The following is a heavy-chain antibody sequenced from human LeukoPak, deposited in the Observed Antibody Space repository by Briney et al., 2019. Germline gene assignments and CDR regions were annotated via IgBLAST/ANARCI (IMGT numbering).Heavy chain of an antibody. CDR2: IRSKANSYAT. D-gene: IGHD3-16*02. V-gene: IGHV3-73*01. CDR1: GFTFSSYG. Sequence: GRSLRLSCAASGFTFSSYGMHWVRQASGKGLEWVGRIRSKANSYATAYAASVKGRFTISRDDSKNTAYLQMNSLKTEDTAVYYCTRRSGDYVWGSYRYTGDFDYWGQGTLVTVSS. CDR3: TRRSGDYVWGSYRYTGDFDY. J-gene: IGHJ4*02.